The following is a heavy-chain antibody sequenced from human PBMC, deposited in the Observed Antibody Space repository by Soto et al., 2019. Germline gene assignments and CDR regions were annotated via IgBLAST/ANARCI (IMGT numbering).Heavy chain of an antibody. V-gene: IGHV3-23*01. J-gene: IGHJ3*02. Sequence: EVQLLESGGGLVQPGGSLRLSCAASGFTFSSYAMSCVRQAPGKGLEWVSAISGSGGSTYYADSVKGRFTISRDNSKNTLYLQMNSLRAEDTAVYYCAKGRAARRDAFDIWGQGTMVTVSS. CDR3: AKGRAARRDAFDI. D-gene: IGHD6-6*01. CDR2: ISGSGGST. CDR1: GFTFSSYA.